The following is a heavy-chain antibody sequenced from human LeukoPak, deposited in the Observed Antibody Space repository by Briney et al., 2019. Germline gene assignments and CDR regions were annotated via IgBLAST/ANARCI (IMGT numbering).Heavy chain of an antibody. Sequence: QAGGSLRLSYAASGFSFGAYVMDWVRQAPGKGLEWVASINHNGNVNYYVDSVKGRFTISRDNAKNSLYLQMSNLRAEDTAVYFCARGGGLDVWGQGATVTVSS. CDR2: INHNGNVN. V-gene: IGHV3-7*03. CDR3: ARGGGLDV. CDR1: GFSFGAYV. J-gene: IGHJ6*02. D-gene: IGHD3-16*01.